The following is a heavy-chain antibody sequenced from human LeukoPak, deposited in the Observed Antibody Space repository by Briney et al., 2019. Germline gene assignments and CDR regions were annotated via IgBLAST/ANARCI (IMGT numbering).Heavy chain of an antibody. Sequence: GESLKISFEGSGSTFTSYWIGWVRPMPGKGPEWMGIIYPDDSDTRYSPSFHGQVTISADKSISTAYLQWSGLKASDTAMYYCARLVGGSNYGLFAYWGQGTLVTVSS. CDR2: IYPDDSDT. J-gene: IGHJ4*02. D-gene: IGHD5-18*01. V-gene: IGHV5-51*01. CDR3: ARLVGGSNYGLFAY. CDR1: GSTFTSYW.